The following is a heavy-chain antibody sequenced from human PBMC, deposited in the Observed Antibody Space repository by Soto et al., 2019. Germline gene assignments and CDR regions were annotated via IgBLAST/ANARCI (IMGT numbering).Heavy chain of an antibody. D-gene: IGHD3-10*01. CDR1: GVTFTSYA. Sequence: EVQLLESGGGLVQPGGSLRLSCAASGVTFTSYAMTWVRQVPGEGLKWVSSISKSGDSTYYADSVKGRYTTSKDNSKNPLYLQMNSLRAEDTAIYYCAKGSFGFDYWGQGTLGSVSS. V-gene: IGHV3-23*01. CDR3: AKGSFGFDY. CDR2: ISKSGDST. J-gene: IGHJ4*02.